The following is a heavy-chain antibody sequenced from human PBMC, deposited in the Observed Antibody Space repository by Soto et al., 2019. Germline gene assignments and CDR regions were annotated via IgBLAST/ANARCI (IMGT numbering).Heavy chain of an antibody. J-gene: IGHJ4*02. CDR1: GFTFSTYE. Sequence: EVQLVESGGGLVQPGGSLRLSCAASGFTFSTYEFNWVRQAPGRGLEWISYISVSGNIIKYADSVKGRFTISRDNSERTLHLHMSSLRVDDTAVYFCVRDTMRASAAASLDYWGQGTQVIVSS. V-gene: IGHV3-48*03. CDR3: VRDTMRASAAASLDY. CDR2: ISVSGNII. D-gene: IGHD6-13*01.